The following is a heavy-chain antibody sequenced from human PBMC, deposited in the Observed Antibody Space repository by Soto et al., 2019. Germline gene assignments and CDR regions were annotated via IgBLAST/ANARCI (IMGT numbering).Heavy chain of an antibody. V-gene: IGHV4-30-2*01. CDR1: GGSISSGGYS. D-gene: IGHD6-25*01. J-gene: IGHJ4*02. Sequence: QLQLQESGSGLVKPSQTLSLTCAVSGGSISSGGYSWSWIRQPPGKGLEWIGYIYHSGSTNYNPALNSRLAPFVDRSKYQFAVKVGSVPAADTDDYYSAPAAAVPPGHWGQGTLFTVPS. CDR3: APAAAVPPGH. CDR2: IYHSGST.